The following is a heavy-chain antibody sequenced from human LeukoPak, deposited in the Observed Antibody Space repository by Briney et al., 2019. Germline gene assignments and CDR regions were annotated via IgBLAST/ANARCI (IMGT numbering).Heavy chain of an antibody. CDR2: ISLRGSGST. D-gene: IGHD4-17*01. V-gene: IGHV4-59*08. J-gene: IGHJ5*02. Sequence: PSETLSLTCTVSGGSISTYYWSWIRQTPGKGLEWIAYISLRGSGSTKYNPSLKSRVTILVDASKNQFSLWLRSVTAADTAVYYCARSSSAYGDYVRFDPWGQGTLVTVSS. CDR1: GGSISTYY. CDR3: ARSSSAYGDYVRFDP.